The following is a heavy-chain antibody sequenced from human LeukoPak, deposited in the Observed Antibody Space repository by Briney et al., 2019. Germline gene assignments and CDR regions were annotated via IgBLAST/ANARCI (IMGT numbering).Heavy chain of an antibody. CDR1: GFTFSSYA. CDR3: AKDMGASGSYYSFDY. Sequence: GGSLRLSCAASGFTFSSYAMTWVRQAPGKGLEWVSSFSFNGESTYYADSAKGRFTISRDNSKNTLFLQMSSLRSEHTAVYYCAKDMGASGSYYSFDYWGQGTLVTVSS. CDR2: FSFNGEST. V-gene: IGHV3-23*01. J-gene: IGHJ4*02. D-gene: IGHD3-10*01.